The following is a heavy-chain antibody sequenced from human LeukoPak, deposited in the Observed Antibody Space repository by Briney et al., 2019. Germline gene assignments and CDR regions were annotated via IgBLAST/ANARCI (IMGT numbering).Heavy chain of an antibody. CDR2: IYYSGST. D-gene: IGHD5-18*01. CDR1: GGSISSSSYY. J-gene: IGHJ3*02. CDR3: ARGGIQLWFRPDAFDI. Sequence: PSETLSLTCTVSGGSISSSSYYWGWIRQPPGKGLEWIGSIYYSGSTYYNPSLKSRVTISVDTSKNQFSLKLSSVTAADTAVYYCARGGIQLWFRPDAFDIWGQGTMVTVSS. V-gene: IGHV4-39*07.